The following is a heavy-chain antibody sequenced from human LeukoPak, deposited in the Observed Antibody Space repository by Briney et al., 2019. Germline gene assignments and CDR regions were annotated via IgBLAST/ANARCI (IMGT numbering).Heavy chain of an antibody. CDR1: GFTVSSNY. Sequence: GGSLRLSWAASGFTVSSNYMSWVRQAPGKGLEWVSVIYSGGSTYYADSVKGRFTISRDNAKNSLYLQMNSLRAEDTALYYCARGTSTVTYYYYYMDVWGKGTTVTVSS. CDR2: IYSGGST. D-gene: IGHD4-17*01. J-gene: IGHJ6*03. CDR3: ARGTSTVTYYYYYMDV. V-gene: IGHV3-53*01.